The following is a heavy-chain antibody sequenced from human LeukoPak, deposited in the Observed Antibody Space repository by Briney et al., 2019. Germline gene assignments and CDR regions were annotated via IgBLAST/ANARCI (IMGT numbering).Heavy chain of an antibody. CDR1: GFTFSSYW. V-gene: IGHV3-74*01. J-gene: IGHJ4*02. CDR3: ARDQGSTSRGIDY. CDR2: IYSDGNTT. D-gene: IGHD2-2*01. Sequence: GGSLRLSCAASGFTFSSYWMHWVRHAPGKGLVWVSRIYSDGNTTNYADSVKGRFTISRDNAKNTLYLQMNSLRAEDTAVYYCARDQGSTSRGIDYWGQGTLVTVSS.